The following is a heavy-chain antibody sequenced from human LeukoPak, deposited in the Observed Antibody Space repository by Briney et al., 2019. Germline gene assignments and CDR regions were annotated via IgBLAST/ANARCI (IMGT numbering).Heavy chain of an antibody. J-gene: IGHJ4*02. D-gene: IGHD4-17*01. CDR1: GFTFSSYW. Sequence: GGSLRLSCAASGFTFSSYWMHWVRQAPGKGLVWVSRINSDGSSTSYADSVKGRFTISRDNAKNTLYLQMNSLRTEDTAVYYCVRDVENGDYLSDWGQGTLVTVSS. V-gene: IGHV3-74*01. CDR2: INSDGSST. CDR3: VRDVENGDYLSD.